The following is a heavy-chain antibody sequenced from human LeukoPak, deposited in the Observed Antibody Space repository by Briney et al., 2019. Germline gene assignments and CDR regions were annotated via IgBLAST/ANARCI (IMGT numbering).Heavy chain of an antibody. CDR1: GLTVSSYS. CDR2: ISSSSSTI. D-gene: IGHD2-15*01. J-gene: IGHJ4*02. Sequence: GGSLRLSCVASGLTVSSYSMNWVRQAPGKGLEWVSYISSSSSTIYYADSVKGRFTISRDNAKNSLDLQMNSLRDEDTVVYYCARARASGRSGFDYWGQGTLVTVSS. V-gene: IGHV3-48*02. CDR3: ARARASGRSGFDY.